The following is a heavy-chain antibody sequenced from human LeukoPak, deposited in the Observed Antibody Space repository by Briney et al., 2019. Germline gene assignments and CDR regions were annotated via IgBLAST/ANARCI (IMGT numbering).Heavy chain of an antibody. J-gene: IGHJ6*04. V-gene: IGHV4-34*01. CDR1: GGSFSGYY. D-gene: IGHD5-12*01. Sequence: SETLSLTCAVYGGSFSGYYWSWIRQPPGKGLEWIGEINHSGSTNYNPSLKSRVTISVDTSKNQFSLKLSSVTAADTAVHYCARGAKGWLRGRGYYYYGMDVWGKGTTVTVSS. CDR2: INHSGST. CDR3: ARGAKGWLRGRGYYYYGMDV.